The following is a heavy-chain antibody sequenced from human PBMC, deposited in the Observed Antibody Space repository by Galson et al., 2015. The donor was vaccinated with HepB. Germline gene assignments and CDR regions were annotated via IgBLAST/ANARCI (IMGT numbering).Heavy chain of an antibody. CDR1: GFTFPDYG. J-gene: IGHJ4*02. D-gene: IGHD2-2*01. CDR3: TRYEHQYCSATSCPDPFDY. V-gene: IGHV3-49*03. CDR2: IRSTRFGATT. Sequence: SLRLSCAGSGFTFPDYGMTWLRQAPGQGLEWVGLIRSTRFGATTEYAASVKGRFIMSREESRSIAYLQMNSLKTEDTAVYYCTRYEHQYCSATSCPDPFDYWGQGTLVIVSS.